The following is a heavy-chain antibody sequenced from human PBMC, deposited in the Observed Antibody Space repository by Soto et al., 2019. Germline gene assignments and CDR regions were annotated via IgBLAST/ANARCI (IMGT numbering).Heavy chain of an antibody. V-gene: IGHV3-73*01. Sequence: EVQLVESGGGLVQPGGSLKLSCAASGFIFSGSAVHWVRQASGKGLEWVGRILSKAGNYATAYPASMKGRFTISRDDSENSAFLRMTSLKTEDTAGYYCIRGVSPYYYDYWGQGTLVAFSS. CDR3: IRGVSPYYYDY. J-gene: IGHJ4*02. CDR2: ILSKAGNYAT. D-gene: IGHD2-8*01. CDR1: GFIFSGSA.